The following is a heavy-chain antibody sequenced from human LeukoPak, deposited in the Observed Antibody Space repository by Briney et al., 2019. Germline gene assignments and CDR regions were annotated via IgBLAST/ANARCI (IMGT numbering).Heavy chain of an antibody. Sequence: SETLSLTCTVSGGSISSSSYYWGWIRQPPGKGLEWIGSIYYSGSTYYNPSLKSRVTISVDTSKNQFSLKLSSVTAADTAVYYCARTANYYDSSGPRSFPRSNNWFDPWGQGTLVTVSS. CDR1: GGSISSSSYY. CDR2: IYYSGST. J-gene: IGHJ5*02. D-gene: IGHD3-22*01. CDR3: ARTANYYDSSGPRSFPRSNNWFDP. V-gene: IGHV4-39*07.